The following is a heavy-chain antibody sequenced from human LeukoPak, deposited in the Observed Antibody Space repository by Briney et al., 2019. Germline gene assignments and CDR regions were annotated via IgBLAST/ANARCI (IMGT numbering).Heavy chain of an antibody. CDR3: AREMYSSSYSAFDI. Sequence: GASVKVSCKASGGTFSSYAISWVRQAPGQGLEWMGGIIPIFGTANYAQKFQGRVTITRNTSISTAYMELSSLRSEDTAVYYCAREMYSSSYSAFDIWGQGTMVTVSS. CDR2: IIPIFGTA. V-gene: IGHV1-69*05. CDR1: GGTFSSYA. J-gene: IGHJ3*02. D-gene: IGHD6-6*01.